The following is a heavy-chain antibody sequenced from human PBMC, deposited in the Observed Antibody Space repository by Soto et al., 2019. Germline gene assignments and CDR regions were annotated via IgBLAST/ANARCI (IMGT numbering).Heavy chain of an antibody. D-gene: IGHD3-9*01. CDR2: MYYSGST. CDR1: GGSVSSGSYY. Sequence: PSETLSLTCTVSGGSVSSGSYYWSWIRQPPGKGLEWIGYMYYSGSTNYNPSLKSRVTISVDTSKNQFSPKLSSVTAADTAVYYCARVKRSYDILTGYCNKWFDPWGQAILVTVSS. CDR3: ARVKRSYDILTGYCNKWFDP. J-gene: IGHJ5*02. V-gene: IGHV4-61*01.